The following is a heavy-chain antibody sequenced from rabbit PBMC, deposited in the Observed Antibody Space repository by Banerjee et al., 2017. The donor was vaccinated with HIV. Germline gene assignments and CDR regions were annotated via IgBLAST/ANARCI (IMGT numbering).Heavy chain of an antibody. D-gene: IGHD1-1*01. CDR3: SRRPSSSTYCLDL. V-gene: IGHV1S43*01. Sequence: QEQVVESGGGLVTLGGSLKLSCKASGIDFSSYYRMCWVRQAPGRGLELIACIYTTSGSTWYASWVNGRFTISRSTSLNTVDLQMTSLTAADTATYFCSRRPSSSTYCLDLWGPGTLVTVS. CDR1: GIDFSSYYR. CDR2: IYTTSGST. J-gene: IGHJ4*01.